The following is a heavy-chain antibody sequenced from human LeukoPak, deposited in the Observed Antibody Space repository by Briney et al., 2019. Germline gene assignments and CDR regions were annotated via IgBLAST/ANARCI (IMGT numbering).Heavy chain of an antibody. CDR3: ARLSSWYPLDY. V-gene: IGHV4-61*02. D-gene: IGHD6-13*01. Sequence: PSETLSLTCTVSGGSINSGSYYWSWIRQPAGKGLEWIGRVFISGSPNYNPSLKSRVTISVDTSKNQFSLKLSSVTAADTAVYYCARLSSWYPLDYWGQGTLVTVSS. J-gene: IGHJ4*02. CDR1: GGSINSGSYY. CDR2: VFISGSP.